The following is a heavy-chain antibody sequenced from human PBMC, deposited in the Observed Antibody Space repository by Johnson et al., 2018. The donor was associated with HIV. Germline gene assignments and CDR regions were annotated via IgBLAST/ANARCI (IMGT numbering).Heavy chain of an antibody. D-gene: IGHD3-22*01. CDR2: ISYDGSNK. CDR3: ARDHGYWGMYDSSGLDRFDI. Sequence: QVQLVESGGGLVQPGGSLRLSCAASGFTFSSYWMSWVRQAPGKGLEWVAVISYDGSNKYYADYVKGRFTISRDNSKNTLFLQMNSLRAEDTAVYYCARDHGYWGMYDSSGLDRFDIWGQGTMVTVSS. V-gene: IGHV3-30*03. CDR1: GFTFSSYW. J-gene: IGHJ3*02.